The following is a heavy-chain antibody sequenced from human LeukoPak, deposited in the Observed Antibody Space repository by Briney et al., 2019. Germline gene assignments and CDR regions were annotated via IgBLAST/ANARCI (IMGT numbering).Heavy chain of an antibody. CDR2: ISYDGSNK. CDR1: GFIFSSYG. Sequence: GGSLRLSCAASGFIFSSYGMHWVRQAPGKGLEWVAGISYDGSNKYYADSVKGRFTISRDNSKNTLYLQMNSLRAEDTAVYYCARDQYSVAAAGLDYWGQGTLVTVSS. V-gene: IGHV3-30*03. J-gene: IGHJ4*02. CDR3: ARDQYSVAAAGLDY. D-gene: IGHD6-13*01.